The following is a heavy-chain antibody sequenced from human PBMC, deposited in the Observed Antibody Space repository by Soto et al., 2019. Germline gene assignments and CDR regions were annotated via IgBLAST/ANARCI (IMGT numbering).Heavy chain of an antibody. V-gene: IGHV4-34*01. J-gene: IGHJ4*02. CDR1: CVSFSSYY. Sequence: QVQLQQWGAGLLKPSETLALPCAVYCVSFSSYYWSWIRQPPGKGLEWIGEINHSGSTNYNPSLKSRVTISVDTSENQFSLKLSSVTAADTAFYYCERTSRFDWWGQGTLVTVSS. CDR3: ERTSRFDW. D-gene: IGHD6-6*01. CDR2: INHSGST.